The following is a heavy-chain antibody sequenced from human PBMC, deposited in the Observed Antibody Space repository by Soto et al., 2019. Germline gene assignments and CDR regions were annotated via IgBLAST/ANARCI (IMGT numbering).Heavy chain of an antibody. CDR1: VGSIIGGDYY. CDR3: ARAAVTSCGAAPGMSNNWFDP. D-gene: IGHD3-3*01. CDR2: IYYSGST. V-gene: IGHV4-30-4*01. Sequence: SETLSLTCTVSVGSIIGGDYYWSWIRQPPGKGLEWTGYIYYSGSTYYNPSLKSRVTISVDTSKHQFSLMLSSVTAADTAVYYCARAAVTSCGAAPGMSNNWFDPWGQGILVTVSS. J-gene: IGHJ5*02.